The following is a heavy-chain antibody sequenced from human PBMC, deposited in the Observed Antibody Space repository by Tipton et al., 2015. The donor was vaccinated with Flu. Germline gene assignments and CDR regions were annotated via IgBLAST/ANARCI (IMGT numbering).Heavy chain of an antibody. CDR3: AKDGRYYYGSGSYYYFDY. Sequence: SLRLSCAASGFTFSSYAMSWVRQAPGKGLEWVSAISGSGGSTYYADSVKGRFTISRDNSKNTLYLQMNSLRAEDTAVYYCAKDGRYYYGSGSYYYFDYWGQGTLVTVSS. J-gene: IGHJ4*02. V-gene: IGHV3-23*01. CDR1: GFTFSSYA. CDR2: ISGSGGST. D-gene: IGHD3-10*01.